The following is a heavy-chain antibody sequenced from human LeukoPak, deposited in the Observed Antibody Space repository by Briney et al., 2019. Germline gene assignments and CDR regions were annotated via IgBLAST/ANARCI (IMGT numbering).Heavy chain of an antibody. D-gene: IGHD6-19*01. CDR2: IYYSGST. CDR3: ASLGYSSGRYGPIGY. CDR1: GGSISSYY. V-gene: IGHV4-59*01. J-gene: IGHJ4*02. Sequence: KTSETLSLTCTVSGGSISSYYWSCIRQPPGKGLEWIGYIYYSGSTNYSPSLKSRVTISVDTSKNQFSLKLSSVTAADTAVYYCASLGYSSGRYGPIGYWGQGTLVTVSS.